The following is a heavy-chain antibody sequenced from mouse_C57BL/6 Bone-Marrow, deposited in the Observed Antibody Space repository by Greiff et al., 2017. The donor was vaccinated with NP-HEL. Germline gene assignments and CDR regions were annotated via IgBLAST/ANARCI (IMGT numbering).Heavy chain of an antibody. J-gene: IGHJ3*01. D-gene: IGHD2-2*01. CDR2: IDPEDGDT. CDR1: GFNIKDYY. Sequence: VHVKQSGAELVRPGASVKLSCTASGFNIKDYYMHWVKQRPEQGLEWIGRIDPEDGDTEYAPKFQGKATMTADTSSNTAYLQLSSLTSEDTAVYYCTTLYGYDERTWFAYWGQGTLVTVSA. CDR3: TTLYGYDERTWFAY. V-gene: IGHV14-1*01.